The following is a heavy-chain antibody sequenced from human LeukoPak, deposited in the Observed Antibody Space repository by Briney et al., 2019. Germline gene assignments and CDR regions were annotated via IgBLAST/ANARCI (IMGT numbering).Heavy chain of an antibody. CDR2: MNPNSGNT. CDR3: ARENGTVPYYFDY. J-gene: IGHJ4*02. CDR1: GYTFTSYD. Sequence: VASVKVSCKASGYTFTSYDINWVRQATGQGLEWMGWMNPNSGNTGYAQKFQGRVTITRNTSISTAYMELSSLRSEDTAVYYCARENGTVPYYFDYWGQGTLVTVSS. V-gene: IGHV1-8*03. D-gene: IGHD4-17*01.